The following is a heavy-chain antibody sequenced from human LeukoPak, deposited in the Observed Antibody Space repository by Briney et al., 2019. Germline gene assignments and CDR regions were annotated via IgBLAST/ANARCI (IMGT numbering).Heavy chain of an antibody. CDR3: ARVPYSSGWYFDY. CDR2: ISGNGGST. D-gene: IGHD6-19*01. V-gene: IGHV3-23*01. CDR1: GFSFSSYV. Sequence: PGGSLRLSCVASGFSFSSYVMNWVRQAPGTGLEWVSAISGNGGSTYYADSVKGRFTISRDNSKNTLYLQMNRLRGEDTAVYYCARVPYSSGWYFDYWGQGTLVTVSS. J-gene: IGHJ4*02.